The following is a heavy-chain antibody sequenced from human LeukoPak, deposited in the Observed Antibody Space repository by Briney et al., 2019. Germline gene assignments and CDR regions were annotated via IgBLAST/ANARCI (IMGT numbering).Heavy chain of an antibody. Sequence: SPLSGGGDTTYYADSVKGRFIISRDDSKNTLSLQMNDLRVEDTAVYYCARERPDSRNLDSWGRGALVTVSS. CDR2: LSGGGDTT. V-gene: IGHV3-23*01. J-gene: IGHJ4*02. D-gene: IGHD1-14*01. CDR3: ARERPDSRNLDS.